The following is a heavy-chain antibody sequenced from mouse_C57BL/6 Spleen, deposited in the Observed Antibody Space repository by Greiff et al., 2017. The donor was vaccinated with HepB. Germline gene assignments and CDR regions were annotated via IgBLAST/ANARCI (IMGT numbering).Heavy chain of an antibody. Sequence: VQLQQPGAELVKPGASVKMSCKASGYTFTSYWITWVKQRPGQGLEWIGDIYPGSGSTNYNEKFKSKATLTVDTSSSTAYRQLSSLTSEDSAVYYCARAGDYDERFAYWGQGTLVTVSA. D-gene: IGHD2-4*01. CDR1: GYTFTSYW. J-gene: IGHJ3*01. V-gene: IGHV1-55*01. CDR2: IYPGSGST. CDR3: ARAGDYDERFAY.